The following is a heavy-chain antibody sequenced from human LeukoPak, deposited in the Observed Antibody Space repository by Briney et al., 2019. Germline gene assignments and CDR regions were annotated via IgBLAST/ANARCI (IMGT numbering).Heavy chain of an antibody. CDR2: IKQDGSEK. J-gene: IGHJ4*02. CDR3: ARAQTYGDSRLLLDY. Sequence: GGSLRLSCAASGFTFSSYWMNWVRQAPGKGLEWVANIKQDGSEKYYVDSVKGRFTISRDNAKNSQYLQMNSLRVEDTALYYCARAQTYGDSRLLLDYWGQGTLVTVSS. CDR1: GFTFSSYW. D-gene: IGHD2-21*02. V-gene: IGHV3-7*03.